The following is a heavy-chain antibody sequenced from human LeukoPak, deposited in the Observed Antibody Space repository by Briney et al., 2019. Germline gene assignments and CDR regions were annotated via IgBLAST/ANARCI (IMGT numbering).Heavy chain of an antibody. V-gene: IGHV4-30-4*08. CDR1: GGSISSGDYY. CDR2: IYYSGST. CDR3: AREGYWNSNNWFDP. J-gene: IGHJ5*02. Sequence: SQTLSLTCTVSGGSISSGDYYWSWIRQPPGKGLEWIGYIYYSGSTYYNPSLNSRVTISVDTSKNQFSLKLSSVTAADTAVYYCAREGYWNSNNWFDPWGQGTLVTVSS. D-gene: IGHD1-7*01.